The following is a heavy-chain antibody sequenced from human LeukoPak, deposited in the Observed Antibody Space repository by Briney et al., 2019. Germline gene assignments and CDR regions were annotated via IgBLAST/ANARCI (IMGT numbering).Heavy chain of an antibody. CDR1: GFTFSSYA. CDR3: AKVGPEDYGFWSGYHEDY. CDR2: ISGSGGST. V-gene: IGHV3-23*01. J-gene: IGHJ4*02. D-gene: IGHD3-3*01. Sequence: GGSLRLSCAASGFTFSSYAMSWVRQAPGKGLEWVSAISGSGGSTYYAGSVKGRFTISRDNSKNTLYLQMNSLRAEDTAVYYCAKVGPEDYGFWSGYHEDYWGQGTLVTVSS.